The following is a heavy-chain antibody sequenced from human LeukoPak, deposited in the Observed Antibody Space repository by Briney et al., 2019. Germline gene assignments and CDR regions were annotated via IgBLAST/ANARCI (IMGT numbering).Heavy chain of an antibody. J-gene: IGHJ3*02. Sequence: GGSLRLSCAASGFIFSDYILDWVRQAPGKGLEWVGRIRRGSNGYTTEYAASVKGRFVISRDDSKSSLYLTMNSLKTEDTAVYHCARDGGDAIYSAFDIWGQGTMVTVSS. D-gene: IGHD3-16*01. V-gene: IGHV3-72*01. CDR3: ARDGGDAIYSAFDI. CDR1: GFIFSDYI. CDR2: IRRGSNGYTT.